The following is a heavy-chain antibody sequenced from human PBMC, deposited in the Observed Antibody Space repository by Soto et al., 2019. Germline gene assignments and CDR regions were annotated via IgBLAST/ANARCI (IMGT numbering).Heavy chain of an antibody. CDR1: GITVSIAW. V-gene: IGHV3-15*05. Sequence: GGSLRLSCVASGITVSIAWMNWVRQAPGKGLEWVGRIRPKADGGTTDFAAPVKGRFTISRDDSKNTLYLQMNSVETEDTAVYYCFKGAQQGIWGRGP. CDR3: FKGAQQGI. CDR2: IRPKADGGTT. J-gene: IGHJ4*02.